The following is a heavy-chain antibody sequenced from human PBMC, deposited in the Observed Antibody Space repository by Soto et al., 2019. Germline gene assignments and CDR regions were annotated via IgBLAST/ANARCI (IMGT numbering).Heavy chain of an antibody. V-gene: IGHV1-18*01. Sequence: ASVKVSCKASGYTFTSYGISWVRQAPGQGLEWMGWISAYNGNTNCAQKLQGRVTMTTDTSTSTAYMELRSLRSDDTAVYYCAREGSSSWGYYYYGMDGWGQGTTVTVSS. J-gene: IGHJ6*02. CDR1: GYTFTSYG. CDR3: AREGSSSWGYYYYGMDG. D-gene: IGHD6-13*01. CDR2: ISAYNGNT.